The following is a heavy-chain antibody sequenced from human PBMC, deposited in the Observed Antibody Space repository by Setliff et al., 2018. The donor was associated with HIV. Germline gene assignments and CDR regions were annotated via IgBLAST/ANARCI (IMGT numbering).Heavy chain of an antibody. D-gene: IGHD3-10*01. J-gene: IGHJ4*02. CDR3: AKLGGSGSYSNAFDY. CDR2: IYSGGDT. V-gene: IGHV3-53*01. Sequence: PGGSLRLSCAASGFTVSSNYMSWVRQAPGKGLEWVSLIYSGGDTYYADSVKGRFTISRDNSRNTLYLQMNSLRAEDTAVYFCAKLGGSGSYSNAFDYWGQGTLVTVSS. CDR1: GFTVSSNY.